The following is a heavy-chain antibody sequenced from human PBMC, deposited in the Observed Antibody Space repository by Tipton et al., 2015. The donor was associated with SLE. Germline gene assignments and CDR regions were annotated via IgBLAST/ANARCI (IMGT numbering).Heavy chain of an antibody. CDR2: IYTSGST. J-gene: IGHJ3*02. CDR3: ARVFGWYHAFDI. V-gene: IGHV4-4*07. Sequence: GLVKPSETLSLTCTVSGGSINTYYWAWVRQPAGKGLEWIGRIYTSGSTNYNPSLKSRVTMSVDTSKNQFSLKLSSVTAADTAVYYCARVFGWYHAFDIWGQGTMVTVSS. CDR1: GGSINTYY. D-gene: IGHD6-19*01.